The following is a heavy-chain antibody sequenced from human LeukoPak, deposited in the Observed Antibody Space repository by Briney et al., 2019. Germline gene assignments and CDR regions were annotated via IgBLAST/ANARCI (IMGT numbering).Heavy chain of an antibody. CDR3: ARDKRGDGYGDFDY. Sequence: SETLSLTCAVSGGSISSSSYYWGWIRQPPGKGLEWIGSIYYSGSTYYNPSLKSRVTMSVDTSKNQFSLRLGSVTAADTAVYYCARDKRGDGYGDFDYWGQGTLVTVSS. CDR1: GGSISSSSYY. V-gene: IGHV4-39*07. CDR2: IYYSGST. D-gene: IGHD5-24*01. J-gene: IGHJ4*02.